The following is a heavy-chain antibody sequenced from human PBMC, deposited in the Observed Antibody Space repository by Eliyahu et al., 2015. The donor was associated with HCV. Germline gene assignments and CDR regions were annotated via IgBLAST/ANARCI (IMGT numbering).Heavy chain of an antibody. CDR1: GGSISSSSYY. CDR3: ARHPHPFYGDF. CDR2: IDYSGST. J-gene: IGHJ4*02. D-gene: IGHD4-17*01. Sequence: QLQLQESGPGLVKPSETLSLTCTVSGGSISSSSYYWGWIRQPPGKGLEWIGSIDYSGSTYYNPSLKSRVTISVDTSKNQFSLKLSSVTAADTAVYYCARHPHPFYGDFWGQGTLVTVSS. V-gene: IGHV4-39*01.